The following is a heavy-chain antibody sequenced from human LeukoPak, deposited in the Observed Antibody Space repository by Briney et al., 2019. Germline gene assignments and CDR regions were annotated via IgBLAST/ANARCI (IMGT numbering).Heavy chain of an antibody. V-gene: IGHV1-8*03. J-gene: IGHJ4*02. D-gene: IGHD3-22*01. CDR2: MNPNSGNT. CDR1: GYTFTTYD. Sequence: ASVKVSCKASGYTFTTYDITWVRQATGQGLEWMGWMNPNSGNTAYAQKLQGRVTITRNTSISTAYMELSSLRSEDTAVYYCAREDFYESGSNDYWGQGTLVTVSS. CDR3: AREDFYESGSNDY.